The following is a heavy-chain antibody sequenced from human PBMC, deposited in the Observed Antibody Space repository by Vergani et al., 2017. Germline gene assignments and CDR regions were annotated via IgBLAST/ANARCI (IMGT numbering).Heavy chain of an antibody. CDR3: ARRRGSGSYDS. V-gene: IGHV3-11*01. Sequence: QVRLVESGGGLVNPGGSLRLSCAASGFTFSDFYMSWIRQAPGKGPEWVSYIDSSGSTIYYAEAVKGQFTRSRDNAKTSLYLQMNRLRAEDTAVYYCARRRGSGSYDSWGQGTLVTVSS. CDR1: GFTFSDFY. J-gene: IGHJ5*01. CDR2: IDSSGSTI. D-gene: IGHD1-26*01.